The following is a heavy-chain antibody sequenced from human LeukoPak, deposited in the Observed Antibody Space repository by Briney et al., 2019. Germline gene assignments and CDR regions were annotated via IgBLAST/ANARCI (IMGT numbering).Heavy chain of an antibody. CDR3: ARTLVEVPGHSDLFDF. CDR1: GIAFENYA. Sequence: GGSLRLSCAASGIAFENYAMNWVRQAPGKGLEWVSLIGEDGSITWYADSVKGRFTISRDNAKTSVYLQMNSLRPDDTAVYYCARTLVEVPGHSDLFDFWGQGTLVTVSS. CDR2: IGEDGSIT. D-gene: IGHD2-2*01. V-gene: IGHV3-43*02. J-gene: IGHJ4*02.